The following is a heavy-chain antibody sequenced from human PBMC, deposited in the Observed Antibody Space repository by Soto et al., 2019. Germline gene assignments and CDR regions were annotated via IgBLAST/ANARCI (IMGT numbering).Heavy chain of an antibody. V-gene: IGHV3-30-3*01. CDR2: ISYDGSNK. J-gene: IGHJ4*02. CDR1: GFTFSSYA. Sequence: PGGSLRLSCGVSGFTFSSYAMHWVRQAPGKGLEWVAVISYDGSNKYYADSVKGRFTISRDNSKNTLYLQMNSLRAEDTAVYYCARWFRDGYKFFDYWGQGTLVTVSS. D-gene: IGHD5-12*01. CDR3: ARWFRDGYKFFDY.